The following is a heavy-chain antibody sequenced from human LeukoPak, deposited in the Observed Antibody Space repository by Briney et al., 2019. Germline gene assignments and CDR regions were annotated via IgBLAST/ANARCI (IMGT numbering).Heavy chain of an antibody. CDR3: AREMGDYDFWSGSRNWFDP. Sequence: GASVKVSCKASGYTFTSYAMNWVRQAPRQGLEWMGWINTNTGNPTYAQGFTGRFVFSLDTSVSTAYLQISSLKAEDTAVYYCAREMGDYDFWSGSRNWFDPWGQGTLVTVSS. D-gene: IGHD3-3*01. V-gene: IGHV7-4-1*02. J-gene: IGHJ5*02. CDR2: INTNTGNP. CDR1: GYTFTSYA.